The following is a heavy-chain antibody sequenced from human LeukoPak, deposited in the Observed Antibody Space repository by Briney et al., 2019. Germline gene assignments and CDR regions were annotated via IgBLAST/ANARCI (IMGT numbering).Heavy chain of an antibody. Sequence: GGSLRLSCAAPGFTFSSFSMSWVRQAPGKGLEWVSYISSSSSTIYYADSVKGRFTISRDNAKNSLYLQMNSLRAEDTAVYYCARDSRGYSTTNFDYWGQGTLVTVSS. V-gene: IGHV3-48*01. CDR1: GFTFSSFS. CDR3: ARDSRGYSTTNFDY. D-gene: IGHD5-18*01. CDR2: ISSSSSTI. J-gene: IGHJ4*02.